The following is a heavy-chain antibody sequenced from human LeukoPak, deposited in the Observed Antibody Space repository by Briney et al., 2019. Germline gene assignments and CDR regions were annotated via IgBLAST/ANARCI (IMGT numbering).Heavy chain of an antibody. V-gene: IGHV4-59*01. CDR3: ARVDGYNSRWYFDF. CDR1: GGSISSYY. Sequence: PSETLSLTCTVSGGSISSYYWSWIRQPPGKGLEWIGYIYYSGSTNYNPSLKSRVTISVDASKNQFSLKLSSVTAADTAVYYCARVDGYNSRWYFDFWGRGTLVTVSS. D-gene: IGHD5-24*01. J-gene: IGHJ2*01. CDR2: IYYSGST.